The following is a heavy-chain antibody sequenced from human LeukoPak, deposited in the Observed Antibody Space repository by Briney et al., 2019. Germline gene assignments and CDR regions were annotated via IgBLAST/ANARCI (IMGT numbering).Heavy chain of an antibody. Sequence: GRSLRLSCTASGFTFCDYAMSWVRQAPGKGLEWVGFIRSKPYGGTTEYAASVKGRFTISRDDSKSIAYLQMNSLKTEDTAVYYCSRGQLWLRGEGSGLDYWGQGTLVTVSS. D-gene: IGHD5-18*01. J-gene: IGHJ4*02. CDR3: SRGQLWLRGEGSGLDY. CDR1: GFTFCDYA. V-gene: IGHV3-49*04. CDR2: IRSKPYGGTT.